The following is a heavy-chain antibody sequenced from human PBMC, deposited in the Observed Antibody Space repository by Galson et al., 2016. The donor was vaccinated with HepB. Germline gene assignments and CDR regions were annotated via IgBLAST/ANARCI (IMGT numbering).Heavy chain of an antibody. V-gene: IGHV3-7*03. J-gene: IGHJ4*02. CDR3: ASGAGWLIDY. Sequence: SLRLSCAASGLTFLKWMNWIRLAPGKGLEWVAIINNDGSKTSYVDSVKGRFTISRDNNNNLLFLQMNSRRVDDTAVYFCASGAGWLIDYWGQGTHVIVSS. D-gene: IGHD6-19*01. CDR2: INNDGSKT. CDR1: GLTFLKW.